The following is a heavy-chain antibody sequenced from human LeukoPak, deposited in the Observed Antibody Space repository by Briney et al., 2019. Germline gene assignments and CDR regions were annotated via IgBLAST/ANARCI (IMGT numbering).Heavy chain of an antibody. Sequence: GGFLRLSCAASGFTFSSYSMNWVRQAPGKGLEWVSHITASGTAMFYADSVKGRFTISRDNAKNSLYLQMNSLRDEDTAVYYCASSGSYRFDYWGQGTLVTVSS. CDR1: GFTFSSYS. CDR2: ITASGTAM. D-gene: IGHD1-26*01. J-gene: IGHJ4*02. V-gene: IGHV3-48*02. CDR3: ASSGSYRFDY.